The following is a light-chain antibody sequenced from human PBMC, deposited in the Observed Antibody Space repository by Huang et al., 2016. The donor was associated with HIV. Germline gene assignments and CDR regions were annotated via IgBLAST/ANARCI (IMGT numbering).Light chain of an antibody. Sequence: DIQMTQSPSVMSASVGDRVTITCRASQGISNYLAWFQQKPGNGPKRLIYAASNLESGVPSRFSGGGSETEFTLTISSLQPEDFATYYCLQHNTYPWTFGQGTKVEIK. J-gene: IGKJ1*01. CDR3: LQHNTYPWT. CDR1: QGISNY. CDR2: AAS. V-gene: IGKV1-17*03.